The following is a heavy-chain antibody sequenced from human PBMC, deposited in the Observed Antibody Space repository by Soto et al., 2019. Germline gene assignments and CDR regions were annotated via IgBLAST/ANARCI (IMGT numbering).Heavy chain of an antibody. CDR3: ARHNLYYYDSSGYKNGVGTSGNYYFDY. J-gene: IGHJ4*02. V-gene: IGHV4-39*01. Sequence: QLQLQESGPGLVKPSETLSLTCTVSGGSISSSSYYWGWIRQPPGKGLEWIGSIYYSGSTYYNPSLKSRVTISVDTSKNQFSLKLSSVTAADTAVYYCARHNLYYYDSSGYKNGVGTSGNYYFDYWGQGTLVTVSS. CDR1: GGSISSSSYY. CDR2: IYYSGST. D-gene: IGHD3-22*01.